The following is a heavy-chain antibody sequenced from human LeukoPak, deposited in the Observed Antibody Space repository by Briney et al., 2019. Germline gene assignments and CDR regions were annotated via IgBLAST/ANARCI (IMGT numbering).Heavy chain of an antibody. CDR3: ARRYDSGSGYYTFDY. CDR1: GYSISSGYY. J-gene: IGHJ4*02. CDR2: IYHSGSP. Sequence: SETLSLTCAVSGYSISSGYYWGWIRQPPGKGLEWIGSIYHSGSPYYNPSLKSRVTIPVDTSKNQFSLKLSSVTAADTAVYYCARRYDSGSGYYTFDYWGQGTLVTVSS. D-gene: IGHD3-22*01. V-gene: IGHV4-38-2*01.